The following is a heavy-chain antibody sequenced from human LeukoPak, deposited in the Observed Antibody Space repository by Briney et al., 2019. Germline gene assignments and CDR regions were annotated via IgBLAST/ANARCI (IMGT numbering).Heavy chain of an antibody. V-gene: IGHV1-18*01. CDR3: TTEGPTSLVAATQYYFGY. CDR1: GYTFTSYG. J-gene: IGHJ4*02. CDR2: ISAYNGNT. Sequence: ASVKVSCKASGYTFTSYGISWVRQAPGQGLEWMGWISAYNGNTNYAQKLQGRVTMTTDTSTSTAYMELRSLKTEDTAVYYCTTEGPTSLVAATQYYFGYWGQGTLVTVSS. D-gene: IGHD2-15*01.